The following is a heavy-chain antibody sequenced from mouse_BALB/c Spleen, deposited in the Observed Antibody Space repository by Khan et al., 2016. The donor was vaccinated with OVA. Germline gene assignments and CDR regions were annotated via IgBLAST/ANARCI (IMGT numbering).Heavy chain of an antibody. CDR3: TRDGYSPWFAY. J-gene: IGHJ3*01. CDR1: GFNIKDYY. D-gene: IGHD2-3*01. Sequence: VQLKESGAELVRPGALVKLSCKASGFNIKDYYMHWVKQRPEQSLVWIGRIDPENGNTIYDPKFQGKASITSDTSSNTAYLQLSSLTSEDTAVYYCTRDGYSPWFAYWGQGTLVTVSA. V-gene: IGHV14-1*02. CDR2: IDPENGNT.